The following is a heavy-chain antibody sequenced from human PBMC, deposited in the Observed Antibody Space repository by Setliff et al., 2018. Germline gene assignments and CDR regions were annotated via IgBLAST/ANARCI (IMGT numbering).Heavy chain of an antibody. CDR2: IYYRGDT. J-gene: IGHJ4*02. CDR3: ARTGTYRYFDY. CDR1: GDSISSGVYY. V-gene: IGHV4-39*01. Sequence: ETLSLTCTVSGDSISSGVYYWAWIRQPPGKGLEWIGRIYYRGDTYYNASLKSRLTLSVDTSKNQVSLNLRSVTAADTAVYYCARTGTYRYFDYWGQGTQVTV. D-gene: IGHD1-1*01.